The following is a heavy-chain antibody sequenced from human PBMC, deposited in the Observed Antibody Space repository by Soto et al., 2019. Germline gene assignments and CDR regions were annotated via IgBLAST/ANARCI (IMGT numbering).Heavy chain of an antibody. CDR1: GFIVRDNF. CDR3: ARALVGVPAHPRLDAFDL. Sequence: EVQLVESGGGLIQPGGSLRLSCAASGFIVRDNFMIWVRQAPGKGLEWVSALYRGGVAYYADAVKGRFIISRDNPENTLYLQMTVLRTEDSSNNYRARALVGVPAHPRLDAFDLWGQGTVVTVS. D-gene: IGHD2-2*01. J-gene: IGHJ3*01. CDR2: LYRGGVA. V-gene: IGHV3-53*01.